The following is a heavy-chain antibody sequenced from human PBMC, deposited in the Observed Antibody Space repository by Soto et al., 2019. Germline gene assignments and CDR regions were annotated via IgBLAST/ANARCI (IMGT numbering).Heavy chain of an antibody. D-gene: IGHD1-26*01. CDR1: GGSISSYY. J-gene: IGHJ6*02. CDR3: RRSSKYYDGLDV. Sequence: QVQLQESGPGLVKPSETLSLTCTVSGGSISSYYWSWIRQPPGKGLEWIGYIYYSGNTNHNPSLKSRVSISVDTSKNQLSLKLSSVTAADTAVYYCRRSSKYYDGLDVWGQGTTVTVSS. CDR2: IYYSGNT. V-gene: IGHV4-59*01.